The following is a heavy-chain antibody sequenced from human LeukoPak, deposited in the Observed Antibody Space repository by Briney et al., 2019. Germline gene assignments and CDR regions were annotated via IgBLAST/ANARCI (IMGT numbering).Heavy chain of an antibody. CDR3: AKDREYQLPRTYYYYGMDV. D-gene: IGHD2-2*01. CDR1: GFTFSSYA. CDR2: ISYDGSNK. J-gene: IGHJ6*04. Sequence: PGGSLRLSCAASGFTFSSYAMSWVRQAPGKGLEWVAVISYDGSNKYYADSVKGRFTISRDNSKNTLYLQMNSLRAEDTAVYYCAKDREYQLPRTYYYYGMDVWGKGTTVTVSS. V-gene: IGHV3-30*18.